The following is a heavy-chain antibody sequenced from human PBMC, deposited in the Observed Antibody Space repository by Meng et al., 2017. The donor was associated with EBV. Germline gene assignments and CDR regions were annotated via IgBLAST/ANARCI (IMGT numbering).Heavy chain of an antibody. J-gene: IGHJ2*01. D-gene: IGHD2-15*01. CDR2: IYTSGRT. CDR3: AGGRWYYFDL. Sequence: HLRESGTGVVKLSRTLSLTCTVSGDSNSNYYGGWTRQPAGKGLECIGRIYTSGRTNYNPSLKSRVTMSVDTSKNQFSLKLSSVTAADTAVYYCAGGRWYYFDLWGRGTLVTGSS. CDR1: GDSNSNYY. V-gene: IGHV4-4*07.